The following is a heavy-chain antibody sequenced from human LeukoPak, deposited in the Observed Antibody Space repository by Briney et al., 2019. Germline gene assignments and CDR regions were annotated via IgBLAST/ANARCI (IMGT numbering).Heavy chain of an antibody. CDR3: ARVAPRVITYCGGDCYYDAFDI. V-gene: IGHV1-69*13. CDR2: IIPIFGTA. CDR1: GGTFSSYA. J-gene: IGHJ3*02. D-gene: IGHD2-21*02. Sequence: SVKVSCKASGGTFSSYAISWVRQAPGQGLEWMGGIIPIFGTANYAQKFQGRVTITADESTSTAYMELSSLRSEDTAVYYCARVAPRVITYCGGDCYYDAFDIWGQGTMVTVSS.